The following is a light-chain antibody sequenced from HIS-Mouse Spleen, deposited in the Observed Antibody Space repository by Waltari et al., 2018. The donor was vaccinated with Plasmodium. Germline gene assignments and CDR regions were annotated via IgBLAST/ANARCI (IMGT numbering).Light chain of an antibody. CDR3: QVWDSSSDHPDVV. CDR2: DDS. Sequence: SYVLTQPPSVSVAPGKTARITCGGNNIGSNSVHWYQPRPGQAPVLVVYDDSDRPSGIPERFSGSNSGKTATLTISRVEAGDEADYYCQVWDSSSDHPDVVFGGGTKLTVL. J-gene: IGLJ2*01. V-gene: IGLV3-21*03. CDR1: NIGSNS.